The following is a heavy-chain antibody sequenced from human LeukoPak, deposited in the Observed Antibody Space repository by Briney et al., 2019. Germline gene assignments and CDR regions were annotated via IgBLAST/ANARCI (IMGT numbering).Heavy chain of an antibody. CDR2: ISGSGGST. Sequence: GGSLRLSCAASGFTFSSYAMSWVRQAPGKGLEWVSAISGSGGSTYYADSVKGRFTISRDNSKNTLYLPMNSLRAEDTAVYYCAKVVAGTVNYFDYWGQGTLVTVSS. D-gene: IGHD6-19*01. J-gene: IGHJ4*02. CDR1: GFTFSSYA. V-gene: IGHV3-23*01. CDR3: AKVVAGTVNYFDY.